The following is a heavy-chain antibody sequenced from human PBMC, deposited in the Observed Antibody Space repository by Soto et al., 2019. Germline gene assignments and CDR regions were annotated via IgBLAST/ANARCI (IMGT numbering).Heavy chain of an antibody. V-gene: IGHV3-23*01. CDR2: ISNSGGST. CDR1: GFTFSSYS. Sequence: EVQLLESGGGLVQPGGSLRISCAASGFTFSSYSMTWLRQAPGKGLEWVSTISNSGGSTYYIDSVKGRFTISRDNSKNTLYLQMNSLRAEDTAVYFCAKDWTSIWGQGTMVTVS. D-gene: IGHD3-3*01. CDR3: AKDWTSI. J-gene: IGHJ3*02.